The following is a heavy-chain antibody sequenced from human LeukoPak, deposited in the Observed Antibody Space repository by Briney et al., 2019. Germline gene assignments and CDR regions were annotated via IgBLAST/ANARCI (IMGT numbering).Heavy chain of an antibody. CDR3: ARNLQAIQRYFDL. Sequence: GGSLRLSCAASGFTFRSYAMSWVRQAPGKGREWVSTLSGRDSNTYYADSLKGRFIMSRDNSKTTRYLQLKSLKAEDTAGFYCARNLQAIQRYFDLWGRGTLVTVYS. CDR1: GFTFRSYA. CDR2: LSGRDSNT. V-gene: IGHV3-23*01. D-gene: IGHD5-18*01. J-gene: IGHJ2*01.